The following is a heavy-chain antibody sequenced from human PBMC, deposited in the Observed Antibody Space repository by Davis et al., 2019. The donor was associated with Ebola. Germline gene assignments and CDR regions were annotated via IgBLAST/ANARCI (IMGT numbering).Heavy chain of an antibody. Sequence: PGGSLRLSCAASGFTSSGSAMHWVRQASGKGLEWVGRIRSKANSYATAYAASVKGRFTISRDNSKNTLYLQMNSLRAEDTAVYYCARDDGSSWDILIYYYYGMDVWGQGTTVTVSS. D-gene: IGHD6-13*01. CDR2: IRSKANSYAT. V-gene: IGHV3-73*01. CDR1: GFTSSGSA. CDR3: ARDDGSSWDILIYYYYGMDV. J-gene: IGHJ6*02.